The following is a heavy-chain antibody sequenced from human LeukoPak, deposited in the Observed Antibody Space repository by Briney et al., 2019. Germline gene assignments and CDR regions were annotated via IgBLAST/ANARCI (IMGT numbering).Heavy chain of an antibody. V-gene: IGHV4-39*01. D-gene: IGHD5-24*01. CDR1: GGSISSSSYY. Sequence: SETLSLTCTVSGGSISSSSYYWGWIRQPPGKGLEWIGSIYYSGSTYYNPSLKSRVTIPVDTSKNQFSLKLSSVTAADTAVYYCARLVGLQSIPYYYYGMDVWGQGTTVTVSS. CDR2: IYYSGST. J-gene: IGHJ6*02. CDR3: ARLVGLQSIPYYYYGMDV.